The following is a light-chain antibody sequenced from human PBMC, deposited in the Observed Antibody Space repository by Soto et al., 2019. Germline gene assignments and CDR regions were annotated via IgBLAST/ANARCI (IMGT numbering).Light chain of an antibody. Sequence: QSALAQPRSVSGSPGQSVTISCTGTSSDVGGYNYVSWYQQHPGKAPKLMIYDVSKRPSGVPDRFSGSKSGNTASLTISALQAEDAADYYCCSYAGSYTFYVFGTGTKVTVL. J-gene: IGLJ1*01. CDR1: SSDVGGYNY. CDR2: DVS. CDR3: CSYAGSYTFYV. V-gene: IGLV2-11*01.